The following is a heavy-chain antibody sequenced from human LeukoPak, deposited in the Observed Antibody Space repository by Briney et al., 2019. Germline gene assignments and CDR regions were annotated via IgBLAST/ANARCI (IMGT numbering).Heavy chain of an antibody. V-gene: IGHV3-21*05. D-gene: IGHD3-10*01. CDR3: ARVGLYYYGSGHYMDV. CDR1: GFTFSNYS. Sequence: GGSLRLSCAASGFTFSNYSMNWVRQAPGKGLEWVSYISSSSSYIYYADSVKGRFTISRDNAKNSLYLQMNSLRAEDTAVYYCARVGLYYYGSGHYMDVWGKGTTVTVSS. CDR2: ISSSSSYI. J-gene: IGHJ6*03.